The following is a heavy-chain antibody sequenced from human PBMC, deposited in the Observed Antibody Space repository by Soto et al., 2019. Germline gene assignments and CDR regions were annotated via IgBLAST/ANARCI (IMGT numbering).Heavy chain of an antibody. Sequence: GGSLRLSCAASGFTFSSYAMSWVRQAPGKGLGWVSAISGSGGSTYYADSVKGRFTISRDNSKNTPYLQMNSLRAEDTAVYYCAKGLTRRLLNGMDDWGPGTMVAVPS. J-gene: IGHJ6*02. CDR2: ISGSGGST. CDR1: GFTFSSYA. CDR3: AKGLTRRLLNGMDD. V-gene: IGHV3-23*01.